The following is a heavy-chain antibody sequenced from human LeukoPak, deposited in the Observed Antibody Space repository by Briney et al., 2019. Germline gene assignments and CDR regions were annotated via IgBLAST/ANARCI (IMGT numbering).Heavy chain of an antibody. Sequence: PGGSLRLSCAAYGVTFSSYYWSWVRQAPGKGLEWVAGITGSGGNTYYADSVKGRFTISRDNSTSTLSLQMNSLRAEDAAVYYCVKFRGIQHYNYHMDVWGKGTTVTVSS. CDR1: GVTFSSYY. CDR2: ITGSGGNT. CDR3: VKFRGIQHYNYHMDV. J-gene: IGHJ6*03. D-gene: IGHD3-10*01. V-gene: IGHV3-23*01.